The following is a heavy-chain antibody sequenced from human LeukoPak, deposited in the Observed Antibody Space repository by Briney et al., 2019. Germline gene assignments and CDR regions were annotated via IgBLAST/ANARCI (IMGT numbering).Heavy chain of an antibody. D-gene: IGHD5-12*01. J-gene: IGHJ3*02. CDR3: ARVYGSGYDFRGAFDI. CDR1: GDSVSSNSAA. V-gene: IGHV6-1*01. Sequence: SQTLSLTCAISGDSVSSNSAAWNWLRQSPSRGLEWLGRTYYRSKWYNDYAVSVKSRITINPDTSKNQFSLKLSSVTAADTAVYYCARVYGSGYDFRGAFDIWGQGTMVTVSS. CDR2: TYYRSKWYN.